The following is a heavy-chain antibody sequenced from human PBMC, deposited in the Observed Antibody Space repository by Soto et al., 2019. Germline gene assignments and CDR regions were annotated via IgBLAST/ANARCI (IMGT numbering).Heavy chain of an antibody. J-gene: IGHJ6*02. CDR3: ARDCSGGSCYPYYYYGMDV. CDR1: GYTFTSYD. CDR2: INPNSGNT. D-gene: IGHD2-15*01. V-gene: IGHV1-8*01. Sequence: ASVKVSCKASGYTFTSYDINWVRQATGQGLEWMGWINPNSGNTNYAQKFQGRVTITTDDSTSTAYMELSSLRSEDTAVYYCARDCSGGSCYPYYYYGMDVWGQGTTVTVSS.